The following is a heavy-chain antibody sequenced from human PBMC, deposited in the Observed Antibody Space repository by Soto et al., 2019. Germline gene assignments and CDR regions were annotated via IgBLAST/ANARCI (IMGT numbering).Heavy chain of an antibody. CDR1: GFTFSSYG. V-gene: IGHV3-30*18. Sequence: GGSLRLSCAASGFTFSSYGMHWVRQAPGKGLEWVAVISYDGSNKYYADSVKGRFTISRDNSKNTLYLQMNSLRAEDTAVYYCAKALLPRGYCSSTSCPPGSDYWGQGTLVTVSS. D-gene: IGHD2-2*01. CDR3: AKALLPRGYCSSTSCPPGSDY. CDR2: ISYDGSNK. J-gene: IGHJ4*02.